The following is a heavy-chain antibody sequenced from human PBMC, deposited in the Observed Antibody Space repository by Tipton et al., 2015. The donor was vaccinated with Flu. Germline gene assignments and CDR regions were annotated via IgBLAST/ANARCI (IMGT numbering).Heavy chain of an antibody. CDR3: ARLPTRSYCPDY. D-gene: IGHD1-26*01. J-gene: IGHJ4*02. CDR1: DFSFGSGYC. V-gene: IGHV4-38-2*02. CDR2: IYHSGRT. Sequence: LSLTCTVSDFSFGSGYCWGWIRQPPGKGLEWIGNIYHSGRTFYNPSLKSRVRFLVDTSKNQFSLKVSSVTTADTAIYYCARLPTRSYCPDYWGQGTLVTVSS.